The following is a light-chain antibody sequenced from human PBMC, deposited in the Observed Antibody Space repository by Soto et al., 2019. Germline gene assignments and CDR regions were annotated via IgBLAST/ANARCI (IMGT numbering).Light chain of an antibody. V-gene: IGLV1-40*01. CDR3: QSFDSSLRGVL. J-gene: IGLJ2*01. CDR2: GDI. Sequence: QSVLTQPPSVSGATGQRVTISCTGSSSNIGAGYNVHWYQQLPGTAPKLLIYGDIDRPSGVPDRFSGSKSGTSASLAITGLQAEDEADYYCQSFDSSLRGVLFGGGTQLTVL. CDR1: SSNIGAGYN.